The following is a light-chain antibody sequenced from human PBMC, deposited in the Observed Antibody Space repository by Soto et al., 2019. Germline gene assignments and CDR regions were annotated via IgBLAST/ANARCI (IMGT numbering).Light chain of an antibody. CDR3: QQLNSYPPMIT. Sequence: IQLTQSPSSLSASVGDRVTITFRASQGISSYLAWYQQKPGKTPKLLIYGASTLQSGVPSRFSGSGSGTEFTLTISSLQPEDFATYYCQQLNSYPPMITFGHGTKVDIK. CDR1: QGISSY. CDR2: GAS. J-gene: IGKJ3*01. V-gene: IGKV1-9*01.